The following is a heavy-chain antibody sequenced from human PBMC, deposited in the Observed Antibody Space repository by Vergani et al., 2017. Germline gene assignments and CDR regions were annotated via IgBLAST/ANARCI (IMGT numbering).Heavy chain of an antibody. CDR3: ARIWELLGYXSGGSCYASRAFDI. CDR2: IFSNDEK. Sequence: QVTLKESGPVLVKPTETLPLTCTVSGFSLSNARMGVSWIRQPPGKALEWLAHIFSNDEKSFSTSLKSRLTISKDTSKSQVVLTMTNMDPVDTATYYCARIWELLGYXSGGSCYASRAFDIWGQGTMVTVSS. D-gene: IGHD2-15*01. V-gene: IGHV2-26*01. J-gene: IGHJ3*02. CDR1: GFSLSNARMG.